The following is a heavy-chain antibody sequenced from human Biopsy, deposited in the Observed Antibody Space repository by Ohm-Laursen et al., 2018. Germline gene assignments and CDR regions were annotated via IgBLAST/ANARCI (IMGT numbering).Heavy chain of an antibody. CDR2: IYTGDIT. Sequence: SLRLSCTASGFTINSNYMNWARQAPGKGLEWVSVIYTGDITSYADSVKGRFTISRDISKNALYLHMNSLRAEDTALYYCARAGPYYSDFWGQGTLVTVSS. CDR1: GFTINSNY. J-gene: IGHJ4*02. CDR3: ARAGPYYSDF. V-gene: IGHV3-66*01.